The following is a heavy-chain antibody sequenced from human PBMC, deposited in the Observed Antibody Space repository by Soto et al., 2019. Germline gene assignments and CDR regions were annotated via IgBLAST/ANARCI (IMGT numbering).Heavy chain of an antibody. CDR3: AKGPNDYYDSSGYIDH. CDR1: GFTFDDYA. CDR2: ISWNSGSI. Sequence: GGSLRLSCAASGFTFDDYAMHWVRQAPGKGLEWVSGISWNSGSIGYADSVKGRFTISRDNAKNSLYLQMNSLRAEDTALYYCAKGPNDYYDSSGYIDHWGQGTLVTVSS. D-gene: IGHD3-22*01. J-gene: IGHJ4*02. V-gene: IGHV3-9*01.